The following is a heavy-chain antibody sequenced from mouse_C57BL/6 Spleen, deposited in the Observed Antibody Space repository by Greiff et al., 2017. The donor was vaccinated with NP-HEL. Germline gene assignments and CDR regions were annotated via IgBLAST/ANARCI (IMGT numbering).Heavy chain of an antibody. CDR3: ARPSTMITTGYFDY. V-gene: IGHV1-82*01. Sequence: QVQLQQSGPELVKPGASVKISCKASGYAFSSSWMNWVKQRPGKGLEWIGRIYPGDGDTNYNGKFKGKATLTADKSSSTAYMQLGSLTSEDSAVYFCARPSTMITTGYFDYWGQGTTLTVSS. CDR2: IYPGDGDT. CDR1: GYAFSSSW. J-gene: IGHJ2*01. D-gene: IGHD2-4*01.